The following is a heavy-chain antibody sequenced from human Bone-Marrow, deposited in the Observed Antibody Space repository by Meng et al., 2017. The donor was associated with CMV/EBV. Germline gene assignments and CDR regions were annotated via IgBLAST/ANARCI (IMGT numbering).Heavy chain of an antibody. Sequence: SVKVSCKASGGTFSSYAISWVRQAPGQGLEWMGGIIPILGIANYAQKFQGRVTITADKSTSTAYMELSSLRSEDTAMYYCARAGGGIIAFDIWGQGTMVTVSS. D-gene: IGHD3-10*01. CDR1: GGTFSSYA. J-gene: IGHJ3*02. CDR2: IIPILGIA. CDR3: ARAGGGIIAFDI. V-gene: IGHV1-69*10.